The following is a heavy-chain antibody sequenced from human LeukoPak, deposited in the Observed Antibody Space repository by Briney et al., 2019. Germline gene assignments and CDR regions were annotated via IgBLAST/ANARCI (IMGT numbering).Heavy chain of an antibody. Sequence: PSETLFLTCTVSGGSISSGSYYWSWIRRPAGKGLEWIGRIYTSGSTNYNPSLKSRVTISVDTSKNQFSLKLSSVTAADTAVYYCARVKGGHYYDSSGYYGGYFDYWGQGTLVTVSS. V-gene: IGHV4-61*02. CDR1: GGSISSGSYY. CDR2: IYTSGST. CDR3: ARVKGGHYYDSSGYYGGYFDY. D-gene: IGHD3-22*01. J-gene: IGHJ4*02.